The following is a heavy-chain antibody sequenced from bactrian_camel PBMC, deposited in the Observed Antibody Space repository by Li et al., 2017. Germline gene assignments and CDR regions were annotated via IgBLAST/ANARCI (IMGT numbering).Heavy chain of an antibody. CDR3: AACYNY. D-gene: IGHD2*01. Sequence: HVQLVESGGGLVQPGGSLRLSCAASGYIFSSCGMGWYRQAPGKERELISTINSDGTTSYADSVKGRFTISRDNARNTLYLQMDSLKIEDTAVYYCAACYNYWGQGTQVTVS. J-gene: IGHJ4*01. CDR2: INSDGTT. CDR1: GYIFSSCG. V-gene: IGHV3S53*01.